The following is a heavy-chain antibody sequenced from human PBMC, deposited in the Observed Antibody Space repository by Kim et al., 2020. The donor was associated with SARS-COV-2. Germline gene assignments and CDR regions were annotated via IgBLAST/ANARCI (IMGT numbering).Heavy chain of an antibody. CDR1: GYTFTSYA. V-gene: IGHV1-3*01. Sequence: ASVKVSCKASGYTFTSYAMHWVRQAPGQRLEWMGWINAGNGNTKYSQKFQGRVTITRDTSASTAYMELSSLRSEDTAVYYCARPFPPDYVWGSYRTGDDGSFDPWGQGTLVTVSS. J-gene: IGHJ5*02. CDR2: INAGNGNT. CDR3: ARPFPPDYVWGSYRTGDDGSFDP. D-gene: IGHD3-16*02.